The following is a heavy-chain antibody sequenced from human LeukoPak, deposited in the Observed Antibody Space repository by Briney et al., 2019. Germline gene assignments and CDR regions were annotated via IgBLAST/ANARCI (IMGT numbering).Heavy chain of an antibody. CDR2: ISYDGSNK. CDR3: AKEYCSNSVCHSLDY. Sequence: GGSLRLSCAASGFTFSSSGMHWVRQAPGKGPEWVAVISYDGSNKYYADSVKGRFTFSRDNSKNTLYLQMNSLRAEDTAVYYCAKEYCSNSVCHSLDYWGQGTLVTVSS. J-gene: IGHJ4*02. D-gene: IGHD2-8*01. CDR1: GFTFSSSG. V-gene: IGHV3-30*18.